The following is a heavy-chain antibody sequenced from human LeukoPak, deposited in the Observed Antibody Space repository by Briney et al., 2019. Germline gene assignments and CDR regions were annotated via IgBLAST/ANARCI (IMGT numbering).Heavy chain of an antibody. CDR2: IKQDGSQR. V-gene: IGHV3-7*01. CDR3: ARRGGSSSRRSPIDY. J-gene: IGHJ4*02. CDR1: GFTFSDYW. Sequence: PGGSLRLSCTASGFTFSDYWMTWVRQAPGKGPEWVANIKQDGSQRYHGDSVRGRFTISRDNAKNSLFLQMNGLRAEDTAVYYCARRGGSSSRRSPIDYWGQGTLVTVSS. D-gene: IGHD6-6*01.